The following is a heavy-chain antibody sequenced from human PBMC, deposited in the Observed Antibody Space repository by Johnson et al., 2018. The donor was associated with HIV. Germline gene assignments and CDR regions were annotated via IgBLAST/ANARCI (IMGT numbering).Heavy chain of an antibody. D-gene: IGHD2-8*02. Sequence: QVHLVESGGGVVQPGRSLRLSCAASGFTFSSYAMHCVRQAPGKGLEWVAVISYDGSNKYYADSVKGRFTISRDNSKNTLYLQVHNLRVEDTAVYYCARDVLGDGTYPPDAFDIWGQGTMVTVSS. CDR3: ARDVLGDGTYPPDAFDI. V-gene: IGHV3-30-3*01. CDR1: GFTFSSYA. CDR2: ISYDGSNK. J-gene: IGHJ3*02.